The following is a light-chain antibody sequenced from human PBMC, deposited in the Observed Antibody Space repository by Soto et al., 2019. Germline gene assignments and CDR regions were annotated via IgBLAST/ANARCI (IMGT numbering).Light chain of an antibody. V-gene: IGLV2-23*02. CDR3: CSYAGFTTYV. CDR2: GVT. J-gene: IGLJ1*01. CDR1: SSDIGVFDL. Sequence: QSALTQPASVSGSPGQSITISCTGTSSDIGVFDLVSWYRQYPGKAPKLMIYGVTKRPSGVSDRFSGSKSGKTASLTISGLQAEDEADYYCCSYAGFTTYVFGSGTRSPS.